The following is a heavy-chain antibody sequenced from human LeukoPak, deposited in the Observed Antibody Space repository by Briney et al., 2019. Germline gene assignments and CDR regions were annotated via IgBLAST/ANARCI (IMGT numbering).Heavy chain of an antibody. Sequence: SETLSLTCAVYGGSFSGYYWSWIRQPPGKGLEWIGEINHSGSTNYNPSLKSRVTISVDTSKSQFSLKLSSVTAADTAVYYCARGQTLQTTVTTIYYYYYGMDVWGRGTTVTVSS. CDR1: GGSFSGYY. J-gene: IGHJ6*02. V-gene: IGHV4-34*01. D-gene: IGHD4-17*01. CDR3: ARGQTLQTTVTTIYYYYYGMDV. CDR2: INHSGST.